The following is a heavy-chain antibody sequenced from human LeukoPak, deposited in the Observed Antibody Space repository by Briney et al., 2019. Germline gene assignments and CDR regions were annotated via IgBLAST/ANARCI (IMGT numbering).Heavy chain of an antibody. J-gene: IGHJ6*02. V-gene: IGHV3-11*01. D-gene: IGHD2-21*02. CDR3: ARDCGGDCHLVYYYSGMEV. Sequence: GGSLRLSCAASGFTFSDHYMSWIRQAPGKELEWVSYISPSGSTKYYAGSVTGRFTISRNNAKNSLYLQMNSLRAEDTAVYYCARDCGGDCHLVYYYSGMEVWGQGTTVTVSS. CDR2: ISPSGSTK. CDR1: GFTFSDHY.